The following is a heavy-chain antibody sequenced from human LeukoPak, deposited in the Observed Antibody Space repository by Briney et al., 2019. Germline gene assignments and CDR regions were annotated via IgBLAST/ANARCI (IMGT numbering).Heavy chain of an antibody. D-gene: IGHD3-10*01. CDR2: IYHSGST. CDR1: GGSISSSNW. J-gene: IGHJ5*02. V-gene: IGHV4-4*02. CDR3: ARANYGSGSYTIWFDP. Sequence: TLSLACAVSGGSISSSNWWSWVRQPPGKGLEWIGEIYHSGSTNYNPSLKSRVTISVDKSKNQFSLKLNSVTAADTAVYYCARANYGSGSYTIWFDPWGQGTLVTVSS.